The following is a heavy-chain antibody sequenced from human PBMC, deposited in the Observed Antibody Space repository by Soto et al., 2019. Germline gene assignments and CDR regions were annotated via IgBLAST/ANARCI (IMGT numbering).Heavy chain of an antibody. CDR1: GFTFTSYG. J-gene: IGHJ6*02. CDR3: AKDICSRTSCPSYYYYAMDV. D-gene: IGHD2-2*01. V-gene: IGHV3-23*01. CDR2: ISGSGDNT. Sequence: QSGGSLRLSCAASGFTFTSYGINWVRQAPGKGLEWVSAISGSGDNTYYADSVRGRFTISRDNSKNTLYLQMNSLRAEDTAVYYCAKDICSRTSCPSYYYYAMDVWGQGTTVTVSS.